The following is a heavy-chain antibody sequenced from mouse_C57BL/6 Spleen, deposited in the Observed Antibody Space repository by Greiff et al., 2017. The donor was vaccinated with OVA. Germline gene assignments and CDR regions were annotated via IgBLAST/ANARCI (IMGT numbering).Heavy chain of an antibody. CDR2: INYDGSST. Sequence: EVMLVESEGGLVQPGSSMKLSCTASGFTFSDYYMAWVRQVPEKGLEWVANINYDGSSTYYLDSLKSRFIISRDNAKNILYLQMSSLKSEDTATYYCARGLPYFDYWGQGTTLTVSS. CDR3: ARGLPYFDY. CDR1: GFTFSDYY. V-gene: IGHV5-16*01. J-gene: IGHJ2*01.